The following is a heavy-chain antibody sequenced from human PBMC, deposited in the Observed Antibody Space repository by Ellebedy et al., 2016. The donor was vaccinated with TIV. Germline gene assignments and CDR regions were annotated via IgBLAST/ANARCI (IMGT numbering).Heavy chain of an antibody. CDR1: GYTFTKYG. Sequence: ASVKVSCKASGYTFTKYGISWVRQATGQGLEWMGWISGYNGDTNYAQKFQGRVTMTIETSTNTVYMELRNLSFDDTAVYYCTRGFYEKFDPWGQGTPVTVS. CDR2: ISGYNGDT. CDR3: TRGFYEKFDP. D-gene: IGHD5/OR15-5a*01. V-gene: IGHV1-18*04. J-gene: IGHJ5*02.